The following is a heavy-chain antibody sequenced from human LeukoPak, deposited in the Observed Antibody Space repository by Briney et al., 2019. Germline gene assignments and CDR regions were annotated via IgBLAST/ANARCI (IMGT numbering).Heavy chain of an antibody. Sequence: GASVKVSCKASGYTFTGYYMRWVRQAPGQGLEWMGWINPSSGGTNYAQKFQGRVTMTRDTSISTAYMELSRLGSDDTAVYYCARGPYGSGSSLHFDYWGQGTLVTVSS. V-gene: IGHV1-2*02. J-gene: IGHJ4*02. CDR1: GYTFTGYY. CDR2: INPSSGGT. D-gene: IGHD3-10*01. CDR3: ARGPYGSGSSLHFDY.